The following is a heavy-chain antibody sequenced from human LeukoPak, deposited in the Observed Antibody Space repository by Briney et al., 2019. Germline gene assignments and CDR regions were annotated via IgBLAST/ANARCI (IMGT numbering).Heavy chain of an antibody. J-gene: IGHJ6*03. Sequence: SETLSLTCAVYGGSFSGYYWSWIRQPPGKGLEWIGEINHSGSTYYNPSLKSRVTISVDTSKNQFSLKLSSVTAADTAVYYCARANYDFWSGYYISSYYYYYMDVWGKGTTVTVSS. CDR2: INHSGST. CDR1: GGSFSGYY. D-gene: IGHD3-3*01. CDR3: ARANYDFWSGYYISSYYYYYMDV. V-gene: IGHV4-34*01.